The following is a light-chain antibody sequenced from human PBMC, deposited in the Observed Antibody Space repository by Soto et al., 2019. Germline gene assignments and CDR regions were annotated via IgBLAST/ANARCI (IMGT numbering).Light chain of an antibody. J-gene: IGKJ4*01. Sequence: EIVLTQSPATLSLSPGERAILSCRASQSVSTFFAWYQQKPGQAPRLLIYDASEMATGIPARFSGSGSGTDFTLTINSLEPEDFAVYYCQHRFNWPLTFGGGTTVELK. V-gene: IGKV3-11*01. CDR3: QHRFNWPLT. CDR1: QSVSTF. CDR2: DAS.